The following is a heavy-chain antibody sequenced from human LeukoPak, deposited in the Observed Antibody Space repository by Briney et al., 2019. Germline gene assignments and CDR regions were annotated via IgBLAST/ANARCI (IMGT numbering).Heavy chain of an antibody. Sequence: PGGSLRLSCAAPGFTFSSYAMSWVRQAPGKGLEWVSAISGSGGSTYYADSVKGRFTISRDNSKNTLYLQMNSLRAEDTAVYYCAKQFDCSSTSCSSYFQHWGQGTLVTVSS. CDR1: GFTFSSYA. CDR2: ISGSGGST. V-gene: IGHV3-23*01. J-gene: IGHJ1*01. CDR3: AKQFDCSSTSCSSYFQH. D-gene: IGHD2-2*01.